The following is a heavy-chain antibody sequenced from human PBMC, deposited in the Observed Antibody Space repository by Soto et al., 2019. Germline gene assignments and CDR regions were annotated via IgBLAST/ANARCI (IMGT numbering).Heavy chain of an antibody. Sequence: PGGSLRLSCAASGFTFSSYGMHWVRQAPGKGLEWVAVISYDGSNKYYADSVKGRFTISRDNSKNTLYLQMNSLRAEDTAVYYCAKERRTYYDILTGYYNSYYFDYWGQGTLVTVSS. D-gene: IGHD3-9*01. J-gene: IGHJ4*02. CDR1: GFTFSSYG. CDR3: AKERRTYYDILTGYYNSYYFDY. V-gene: IGHV3-30*18. CDR2: ISYDGSNK.